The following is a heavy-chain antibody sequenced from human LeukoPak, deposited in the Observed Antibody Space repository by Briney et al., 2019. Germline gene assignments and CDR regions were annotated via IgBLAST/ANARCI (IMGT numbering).Heavy chain of an antibody. CDR2: FYTSESN. CDR1: GGSISSYY. J-gene: IGHJ4*02. D-gene: IGHD1-26*01. V-gene: IGHV4-4*07. Sequence: PSETLSLTCTVSGGSISSYYGSWIRQPAGKGLEWIGRFYTSESNKYNPSLRSRVTMSVDTSKNHFSLKVNSVTAADTAVYYCARTSGSYFDYWGQGILVTVSS. CDR3: ARTSGSYFDY.